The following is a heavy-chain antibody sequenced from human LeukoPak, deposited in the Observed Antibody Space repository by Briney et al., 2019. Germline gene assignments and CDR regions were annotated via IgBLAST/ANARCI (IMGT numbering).Heavy chain of an antibody. CDR3: ARVMGSGPSDDAFDI. V-gene: IGHV3-33*01. CDR1: GFTFSSYG. CDR2: IWYDGSNK. D-gene: IGHD2-15*01. Sequence: GGSLRLSCAASGFTFSSYGMRWVRQAPGKGLEWVAVIWYDGSNKYYADSVKGRFTISRDNSKNTLYLQMNSLRAEDTAVYYCARVMGSGPSDDAFDIWGQGTMVTVSS. J-gene: IGHJ3*02.